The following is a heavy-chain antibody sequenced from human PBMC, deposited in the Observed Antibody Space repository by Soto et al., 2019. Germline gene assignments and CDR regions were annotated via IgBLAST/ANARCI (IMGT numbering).Heavy chain of an antibody. D-gene: IGHD6-13*01. CDR1: GYTFTSYG. CDR3: ARASAYSTPWSLEN. V-gene: IGHV1-18*01. Sequence: ASVKVSCKASGYTFTSYGISWVRQAPGQGLEWMGWISGFNGNTKESEKLQGRVTLTTDTAANTAHMELRGLRSDDTAVYYCARASAYSTPWSLENWGQGTMVTVSS. J-gene: IGHJ4*02. CDR2: ISGFNGNT.